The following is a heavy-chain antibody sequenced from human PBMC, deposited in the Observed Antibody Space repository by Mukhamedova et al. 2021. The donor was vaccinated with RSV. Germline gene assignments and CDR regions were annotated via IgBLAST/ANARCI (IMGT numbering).Heavy chain of an antibody. J-gene: IGHJ6*02. CDR3: VRDRLTTSITMVRGNAMDV. V-gene: IGHV4-61*02. CDR2: IYTSGST. D-gene: IGHD3-10*01. Sequence: IRQPAGKGLEWIGRIYTSGSTNYNPSLKSRVTISVDTSKNQFSLKLSSVTAADTAVYYCVRDRLTTSITMVRGNAMDVWGQGTTV.